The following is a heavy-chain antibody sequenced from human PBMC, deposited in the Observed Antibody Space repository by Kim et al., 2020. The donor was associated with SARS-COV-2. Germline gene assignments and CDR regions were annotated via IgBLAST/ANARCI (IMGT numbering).Heavy chain of an antibody. CDR3: TRLHSSGWPNDY. CDR1: GFTFSGSA. V-gene: IGHV3-73*01. Sequence: GGSLRLSCAASGFTFSGSAMHWVRQASGKGLEWVGRIRSKANSYATANAASVKGRFTISRDDSKNTAYLQMNSLKTEDTAMYYCTRLHSSGWPNDYWGQGTLVTVSS. J-gene: IGHJ4*02. D-gene: IGHD6-19*01. CDR2: IRSKANSYAT.